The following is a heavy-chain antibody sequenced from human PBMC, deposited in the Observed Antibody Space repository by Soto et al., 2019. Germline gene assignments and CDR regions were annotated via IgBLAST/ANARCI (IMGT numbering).Heavy chain of an antibody. CDR1: GGSISSSNW. D-gene: IGHD6-19*01. CDR3: ARLAYSSGWCVKWGYFGY. V-gene: IGHV4-4*02. J-gene: IGHJ4*02. Sequence: SSETLSLTCAVSGGSISSSNWWSWVRQPPGKGLEWIGEIYHSGSTNYNPSLKSRVTISVDKSKNQFSLKLSSVTAADTAVYYCARLAYSSGWCVKWGYFGYWGQGTLVTVSS. CDR2: IYHSGST.